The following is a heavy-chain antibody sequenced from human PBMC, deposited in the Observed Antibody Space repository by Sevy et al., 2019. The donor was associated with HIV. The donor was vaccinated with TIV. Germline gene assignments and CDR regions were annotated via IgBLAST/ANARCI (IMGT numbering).Heavy chain of an antibody. CDR1: GFTFNIYS. V-gene: IGHV3-23*01. CDR3: AREGCTKPHDY. CDR2: LSFGCGKI. Sequence: GGSLRLSCAASGFTFNIYSMSWVRQTPGKGLEWVATLSFGCGKINHADSVKGRFTMSRDDTKNAVYLQMNNLRVEDTAIYYCAREGCTKPHDYWGQGTLVTVSS. D-gene: IGHD2-8*01. J-gene: IGHJ4*02.